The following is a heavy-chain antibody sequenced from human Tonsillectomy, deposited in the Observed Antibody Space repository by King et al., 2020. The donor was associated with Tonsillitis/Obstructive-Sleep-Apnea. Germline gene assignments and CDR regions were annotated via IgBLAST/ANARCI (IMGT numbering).Heavy chain of an antibody. J-gene: IGHJ4*02. CDR1: GFSFSDYY. D-gene: IGHD1-7*01. CDR3: ASGYTWTYVSTFDS. V-gene: IGHV3-11*01. Sequence: VQLVESGGGLVKPGGSLRLSCAASGFSFSDYYMTWIRQSPGKGLEWISYIGTSGSPIYYADSVKGRFTISRDNAKSSLYLQMNSLRAEDTAVYYCASGYTWTYVSTFDSWGQGPLVTVSS. CDR2: IGTSGSPI.